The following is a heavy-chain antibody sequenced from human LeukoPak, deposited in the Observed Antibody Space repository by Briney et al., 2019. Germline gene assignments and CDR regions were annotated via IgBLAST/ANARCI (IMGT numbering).Heavy chain of an antibody. Sequence: GGSLRLSCAASGFTFSSYSMNWVRQAPGKGLEWVSSISSSSSYIYYADSVKGRFTISRDNAKNSLYLQMNSLRAEDTAVYYCARDTPGIAAAPPPSDYWGQGTLVTVSS. V-gene: IGHV3-21*01. CDR1: GFTFSSYS. D-gene: IGHD6-13*01. J-gene: IGHJ4*02. CDR3: ARDTPGIAAAPPPSDY. CDR2: ISSSSSYI.